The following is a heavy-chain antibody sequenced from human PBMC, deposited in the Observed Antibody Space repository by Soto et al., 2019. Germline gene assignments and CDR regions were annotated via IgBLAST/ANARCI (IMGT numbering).Heavy chain of an antibody. CDR3: ARDPAAAGTFDY. D-gene: IGHD6-13*01. CDR1: GGSFSGYY. V-gene: IGHV4-34*10. Sequence: SETLSLTCAVYGGSFSGYYWSWIRQPPGKGLEWIGEINHGGSANYNPSLKSRVTMSVDKSKNQVFLQLSSVTAADTAVYYCARDPAAAGTFDYWGQGTLVTVSS. J-gene: IGHJ4*02. CDR2: INHGGSA.